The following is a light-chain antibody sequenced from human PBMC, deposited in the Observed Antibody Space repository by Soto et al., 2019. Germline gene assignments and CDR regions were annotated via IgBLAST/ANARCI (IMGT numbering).Light chain of an antibody. Sequence: EIVMTQSPATLSVSPGERATLSCRASQSVNINLAWYQQKPGQAPRLLIQGASTRATGIPDGFSGSGSGTDFTLTISSLQPEDFATYYCQQLNSYPHTFGQGTKVDIK. CDR2: GAS. CDR1: QSVNIN. J-gene: IGKJ2*01. CDR3: QQLNSYPHT. V-gene: IGKV3D-15*01.